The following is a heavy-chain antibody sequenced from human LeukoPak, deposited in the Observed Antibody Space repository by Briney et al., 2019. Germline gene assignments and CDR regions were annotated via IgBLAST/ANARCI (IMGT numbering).Heavy chain of an antibody. D-gene: IGHD2-8*01. V-gene: IGHV1-24*01. Sequence: GASVKVTFKVSGYTLTELSMHWVRQAPGKGLEWMGGFDPEDGETIYAQKFQGRVTMTEDTSTDTAYMELSSLRSEDTAVYYCATRRYCTNGVCYRNYFDYWGQGTLVTVSS. J-gene: IGHJ4*02. CDR3: ATRRYCTNGVCYRNYFDY. CDR1: GYTLTELS. CDR2: FDPEDGET.